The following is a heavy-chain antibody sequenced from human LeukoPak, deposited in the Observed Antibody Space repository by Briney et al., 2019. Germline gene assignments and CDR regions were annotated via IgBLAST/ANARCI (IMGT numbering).Heavy chain of an antibody. CDR2: IYHSGST. V-gene: IGHV4-4*02. D-gene: IGHD6-13*01. CDR3: AREYSSSLGDWFDP. Sequence: SETLSLTCAVSGGSISSSHWWSWVRQPPGKGLEWIGEIYHSGSTNYNPSLKSRVTISVDTSKDQFSLKLSSVTAADTAVYYCAREYSSSLGDWFDPWGQGTLVTVSS. CDR1: GGSISSSHW. J-gene: IGHJ5*02.